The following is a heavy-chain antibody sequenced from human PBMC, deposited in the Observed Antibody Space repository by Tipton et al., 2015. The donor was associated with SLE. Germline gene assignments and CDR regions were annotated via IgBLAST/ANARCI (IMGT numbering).Heavy chain of an antibody. J-gene: IGHJ4*02. D-gene: IGHD1-26*01. CDR2: IKQDGGEQ. CDR3: AREGGSYYPSYYFDY. CDR1: GFTFSTYW. Sequence: SLRLSCAASGFTFSTYWMSWVRQAPGKGLEWVANIKQDGGEQNYVDSVKGRLIISRDNAKNALYLQMNNLRAEATAVYYCAREGGSYYPSYYFDYWGQGPLVTVSS. V-gene: IGHV3-7*01.